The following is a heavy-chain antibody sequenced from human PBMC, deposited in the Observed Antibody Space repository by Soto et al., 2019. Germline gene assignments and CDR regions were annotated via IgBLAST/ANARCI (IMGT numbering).Heavy chain of an antibody. CDR3: TRALYDFWSRSPIYFDY. CDR1: GFTFGDYA. J-gene: IGHJ4*02. V-gene: IGHV3-49*03. D-gene: IGHD3-3*01. Sequence: GGSLRLSCTASGFTFGDYAMSWFRQAPGKGLEWVGFIRSKAYGGTTEYAASVKGRFTISRDDSKSIAYLQMNSLKTEDTAVYYCTRALYDFWSRSPIYFDYWGQGTLVTVSS. CDR2: IRSKAYGGTT.